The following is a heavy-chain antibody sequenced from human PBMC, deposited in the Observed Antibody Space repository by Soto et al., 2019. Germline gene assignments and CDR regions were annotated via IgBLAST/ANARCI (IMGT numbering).Heavy chain of an antibody. CDR2: IYHSGST. J-gene: IGHJ4*02. CDR3: ARASTTVTTLDY. CDR1: GGSISSGGYS. Sequence: SETLSLTCTVSGGSISSGGYSWSWIRQPPGKGLEWIGYIYHSGSTYYNPSLKSRVTISVDRSKNQFSLKLSSVTAADTSVYYCARASTTVTTLDYWGQGTLVTVSS. D-gene: IGHD4-17*01. V-gene: IGHV4-30-2*01.